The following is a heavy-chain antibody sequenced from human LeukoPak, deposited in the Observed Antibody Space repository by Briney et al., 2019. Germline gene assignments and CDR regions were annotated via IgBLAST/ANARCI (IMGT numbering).Heavy chain of an antibody. CDR3: ARDREYFESSGWYMEY. V-gene: IGHV3-33*01. CDR1: GFTFSSYG. J-gene: IGHJ4*02. D-gene: IGHD6-19*01. Sequence: GGSLRLSCAASGFTFSSYGMHWVRQAPGKGLEWVAVIWYDGSNKYYADSVKGRFTISRDNSKNTLYLQMNSLRAEDTAVYYCARDREYFESSGWYMEYWGQGTLVTVSS. CDR2: IWYDGSNK.